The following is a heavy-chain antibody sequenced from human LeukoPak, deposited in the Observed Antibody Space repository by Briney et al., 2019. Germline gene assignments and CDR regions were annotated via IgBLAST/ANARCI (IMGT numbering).Heavy chain of an antibody. J-gene: IGHJ6*02. CDR1: GGTFSSYA. V-gene: IGHV1-69*06. Sequence: SVKVSCKASGGTFSSYAISWVRQAPGQGLEWMGGIIPIFGTANYAQKFQGRVTMTEDTSTDTAYMELSSLRSEDTAVYYCATTMVRGVIRYYYGMDVWGQGTTVTVSS. CDR2: IIPIFGTA. D-gene: IGHD3-10*01. CDR3: ATTMVRGVIRYYYGMDV.